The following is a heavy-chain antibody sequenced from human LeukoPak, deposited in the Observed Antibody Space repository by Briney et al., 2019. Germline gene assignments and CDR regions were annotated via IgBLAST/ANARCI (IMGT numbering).Heavy chain of an antibody. Sequence: ASVKVSCKASGGTFSSYAISWVRQAPGQGLEWMGGIIPIFGTANYAQKFQGRVTITADKSTSTAYMELSSLRSEDTAVYYCARGGWPGYSGYHDAFDIWGQGTMVTVSS. CDR1: GGTFSSYA. V-gene: IGHV1-69*06. CDR3: ARGGWPGYSGYHDAFDI. CDR2: IIPIFGTA. J-gene: IGHJ3*02. D-gene: IGHD5-12*01.